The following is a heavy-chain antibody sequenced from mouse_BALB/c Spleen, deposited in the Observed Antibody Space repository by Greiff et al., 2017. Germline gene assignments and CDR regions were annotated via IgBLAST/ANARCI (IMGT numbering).Heavy chain of an antibody. V-gene: IGHV2-2*02. Sequence: QVQLQQSGPGLVQPSQSLSITCTVSGFSLTSYGVHWVRQSPGKGLEWLGVIWSGGSTAYNAAFISSLSISKDNSKSQVFFKMNSMQANDTAIYYGARKERDLGMTTASWFAYWGQGTLVTVSA. D-gene: IGHD1-2*01. CDR3: ARKERDLGMTTASWFAY. CDR2: IWSGGST. J-gene: IGHJ3*01. CDR1: GFSLTSYG.